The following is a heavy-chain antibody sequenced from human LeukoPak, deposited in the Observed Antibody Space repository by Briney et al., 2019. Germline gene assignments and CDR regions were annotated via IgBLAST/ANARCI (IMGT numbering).Heavy chain of an antibody. CDR3: ASLVWGIAAAFDY. Sequence: SETLSLTCAVYGGSFSGYYWSWIRQPPGKGLEWIGEINHSGSTNYNTSLKSRVTISVDTSKNQFSLKLSSVTAADTAAYYCASLVWGIAAAFDYWGQGTLVTVSS. CDR1: GGSFSGYY. D-gene: IGHD6-13*01. V-gene: IGHV4-34*01. CDR2: INHSGST. J-gene: IGHJ4*02.